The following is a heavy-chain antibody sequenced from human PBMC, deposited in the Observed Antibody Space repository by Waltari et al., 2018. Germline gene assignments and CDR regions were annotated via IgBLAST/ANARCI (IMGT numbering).Heavy chain of an antibody. CDR3: AKHRIAAAGDFDY. CDR1: GYSISSGYY. Sequence: QVQLPESGPGLVKPSETLSLTCAVSGYSISSGYYWGWIRQPPGKGLEWIGSIYHSGSTYYNPSLKSRVTISVDTSKNQSSLKLSSVTAADTAVYYCAKHRIAAAGDFDYWGQGTLVTVSS. CDR2: IYHSGST. D-gene: IGHD6-13*01. V-gene: IGHV4-38-2*01. J-gene: IGHJ4*02.